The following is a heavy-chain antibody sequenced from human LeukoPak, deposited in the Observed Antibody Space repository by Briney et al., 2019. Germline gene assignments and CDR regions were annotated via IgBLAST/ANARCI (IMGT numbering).Heavy chain of an antibody. CDR3: ATAIIAGYSSGYDWFDP. Sequence: ASVKVSCKASRGTFSSYAISWVRQAPGQGLEWMGGIIPIFGTANYAQKFQGRVTITADESTSTAYMELSSLRSEDTAVYYCATAIIAGYSSGYDWFDPWGQGTLVTVSS. V-gene: IGHV1-69*13. CDR2: IIPIFGTA. J-gene: IGHJ5*02. CDR1: RGTFSSYA. D-gene: IGHD6-19*01.